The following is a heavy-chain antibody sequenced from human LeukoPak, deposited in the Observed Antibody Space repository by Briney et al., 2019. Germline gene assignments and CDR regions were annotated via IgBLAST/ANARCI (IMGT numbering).Heavy chain of an antibody. CDR3: AKGLTSGYNTYFHH. D-gene: IGHD1-14*01. J-gene: IGHJ1*01. CDR2: VRFDESNK. V-gene: IGHV3-30*02. CDR1: GFTFRSYG. Sequence: GGSLRLSCAASGFTFRSYGMHWVRQAPGKGLEWVAFVRFDESNKFYADSVKGRFTISRDNSKSTLYLQMNSLRAEDTAVYYCAKGLTSGYNTYFHHWGQGALVTVSS.